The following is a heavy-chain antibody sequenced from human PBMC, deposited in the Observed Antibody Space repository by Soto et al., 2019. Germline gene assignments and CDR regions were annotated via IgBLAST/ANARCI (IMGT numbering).Heavy chain of an antibody. CDR2: ISAYNGNT. D-gene: IGHD2-2*01. J-gene: IGHJ6*02. CDR1: DYTFTIYG. V-gene: IGHV1-18*04. Sequence: ASVKVSCKASDYTFTIYGISWVRQSPEQGLEWMGWISAYNGNTNYAQKLQGRVTMTTDTSTSTAYMELRSLRSDDTATYYCKRIYCTTTSCFINGMDVWGQGTTVTVSS. CDR3: KRIYCTTTSCFINGMDV.